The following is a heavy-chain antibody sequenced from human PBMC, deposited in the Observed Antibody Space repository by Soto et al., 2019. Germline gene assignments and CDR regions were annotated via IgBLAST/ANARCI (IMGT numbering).Heavy chain of an antibody. CDR1: VYSFTSYW. J-gene: IGHJ5*02. Sequence: GESLKISCKGSVYSFTSYWIGWVRQMPGKGLEWMGIIYPGDSDTRYSPSFQGQVTISADKSISTAYLQWSSLKASDTAMYYCAREDSGYSGYDDAEVSWFDPWGQGTLVTVSS. D-gene: IGHD5-12*01. CDR3: AREDSGYSGYDDAEVSWFDP. CDR2: IYPGDSDT. V-gene: IGHV5-51*01.